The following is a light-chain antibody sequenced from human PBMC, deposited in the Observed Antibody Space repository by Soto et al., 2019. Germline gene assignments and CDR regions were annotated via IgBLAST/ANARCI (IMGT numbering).Light chain of an antibody. CDR1: QSISSW. V-gene: IGKV1-5*03. CDR3: QQYNSYSGT. J-gene: IGKJ1*01. CDR2: KAS. Sequence: DIQMTQSPSTLSASVGDRVNLTCRASQSISSWLAWYQQKPGKAPKLLIYKASSLESGVPSRFSGSGSGTEFTLTISSPQPDDFATYYCQQYNSYSGTFGQGTKVDIK.